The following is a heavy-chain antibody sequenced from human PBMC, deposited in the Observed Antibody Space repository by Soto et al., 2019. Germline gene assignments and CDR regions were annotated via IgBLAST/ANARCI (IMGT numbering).Heavy chain of an antibody. J-gene: IGHJ4*02. D-gene: IGHD3-22*01. CDR1: GFTFSSYG. CDR2: ISYDGSNK. V-gene: IGHV3-30*18. Sequence: PVGSLRLSCAASGFTFSSYGMHWVRQAPGKGLEWVAVISYDGSNKYYADSVRGRFTISRDNSKNTLYLQMNSLRAEDTAVYYCAKSIYDSSGYYWLDYWGQGTLVTVSS. CDR3: AKSIYDSSGYYWLDY.